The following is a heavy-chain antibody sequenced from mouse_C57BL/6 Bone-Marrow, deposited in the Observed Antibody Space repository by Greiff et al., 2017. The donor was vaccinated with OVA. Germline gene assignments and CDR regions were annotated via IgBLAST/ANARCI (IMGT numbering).Heavy chain of an antibody. Sequence: EVMLVESGGGLVKPGGSLKLSCAASGFTFSSYAMSWVRQTPEKRLEWVATISDGGSYTYYPDNVKGRFTISRDNAKNNLYLQMSHLKSEDTAMYYCARGYVDAMDYWGQRTSVTVSS. CDR3: ARGYVDAMDY. CDR1: GFTFSSYA. D-gene: IGHD1-2*01. J-gene: IGHJ4*01. V-gene: IGHV5-4*03. CDR2: ISDGGSYT.